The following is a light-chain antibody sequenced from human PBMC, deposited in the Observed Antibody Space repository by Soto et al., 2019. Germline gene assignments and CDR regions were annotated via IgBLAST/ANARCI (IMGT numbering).Light chain of an antibody. CDR3: QQRSNWPGT. CDR1: QSVTNY. V-gene: IGKV3-11*01. J-gene: IGKJ1*01. Sequence: EIVLTQSPATLSLSPGERATLSCRASQSVTNYLAWYQQKPGQAPRLLIYDASNRATGIPARFHGSGFGPDFTLAISSLEPEDFAVYYCQQRSNWPGTFGQGTKVEIK. CDR2: DAS.